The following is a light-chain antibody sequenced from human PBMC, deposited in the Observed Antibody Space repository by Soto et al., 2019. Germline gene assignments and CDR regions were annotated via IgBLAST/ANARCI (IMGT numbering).Light chain of an antibody. CDR3: NSYTSASFYV. CDR2: EVT. Sequence: QSVLAQPASVSGSPGQSITISCTGTTSDIAGYNYVSWYQQHPGKAPKLLIYEVTSRASGVSHRFSGSKSGNTASLTISGLQAEDEAEYYCNSYTSASFYVSGNGIKLT. CDR1: TSDIAGYNY. V-gene: IGLV2-14*01. J-gene: IGLJ1*01.